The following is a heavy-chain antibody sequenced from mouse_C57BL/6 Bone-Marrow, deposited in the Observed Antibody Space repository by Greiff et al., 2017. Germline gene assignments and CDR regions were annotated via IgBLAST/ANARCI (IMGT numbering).Heavy chain of an antibody. V-gene: IGHV1-52*01. D-gene: IGHD2-14*01. CDR1: GYTFTSYW. CDR3: AREGVPLDY. CDR2: IDPSDSET. J-gene: IGHJ2*01. Sequence: QVQLQQPGAELVRPGSSVKLSCKASGYTFTSYWMHWVKQRPIQGLEWIGNIDPSDSETHYNQKFKDKTTLTVDKSSSTAYMQLSSLTSEDSAVYYCAREGVPLDYWGQGTTLTVSS.